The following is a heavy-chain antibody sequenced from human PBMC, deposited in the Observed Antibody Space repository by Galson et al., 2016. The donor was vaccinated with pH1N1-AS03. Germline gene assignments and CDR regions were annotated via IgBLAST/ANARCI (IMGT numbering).Heavy chain of an antibody. V-gene: IGHV3-33*08. CDR1: GFIFSNHG. D-gene: IGHD2-8*02. Sequence: SLRLSCAASGFIFSNHGMHWVRQAPGKGLEWVAVIWNDGSLKKYGDSVKGRFIISRGNSNNTVSLEMSSLRAEDTAVYYCVTGNQNYFDYWGQGTLVTVSS. CDR3: VTGNQNYFDY. J-gene: IGHJ4*02. CDR2: IWNDGSLK.